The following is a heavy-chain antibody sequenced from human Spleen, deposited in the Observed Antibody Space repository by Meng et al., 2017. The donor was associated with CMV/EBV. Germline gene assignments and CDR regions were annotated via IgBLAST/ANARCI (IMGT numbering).Heavy chain of an antibody. D-gene: IGHD6-19*01. CDR3: ARDALSSGGDY. Sequence: SCAPSGFTFRKYTMNWVRRAPGKGLEWVSSISNSGGAIQYSDSMKGRFTISRDNAKNSVYLQMSSLRAEDTAFYYCARDALSSGGDYWGQGALVTVSS. J-gene: IGHJ4*02. CDR1: GFTFRKYT. CDR2: ISNSGGAI. V-gene: IGHV3-21*01.